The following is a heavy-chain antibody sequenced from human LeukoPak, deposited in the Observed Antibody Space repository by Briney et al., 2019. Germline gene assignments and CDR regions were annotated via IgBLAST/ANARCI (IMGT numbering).Heavy chain of an antibody. CDR1: GFTFSDHY. CDR3: AREAASIVATIEAAFDI. V-gene: IGHV3-72*01. J-gene: IGHJ3*02. D-gene: IGHD5-12*01. Sequence: GWSLRLSCAASGFTFSDHYMDWVRQAPGKGLEWVGRTRNKANSYTAEYAASVKGRFTISRDDSKNSLYLQMNSLKTEDTAVYYCAREAASIVATIEAAFDIWGQGTMVTVSS. CDR2: TRNKANSYTA.